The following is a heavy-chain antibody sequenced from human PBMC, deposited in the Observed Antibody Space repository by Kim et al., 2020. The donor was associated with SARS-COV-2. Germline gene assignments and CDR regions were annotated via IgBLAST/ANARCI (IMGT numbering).Heavy chain of an antibody. CDR2: INPNSGGT. J-gene: IGHJ5*02. V-gene: IGHV1-2*02. CDR3: ARRRGYCSGGSCSGGNWFDP. Sequence: ASVKVSCKASGYTFTGYYMHWVRQAPGQGLEWMGWINPNSGGTNYAQKFQGRVTMTRDTSISTAYMELSRLRSDDTAVYYCARRRGYCSGGSCSGGNWFDPWGQGTLVTVSS. CDR1: GYTFTGYY. D-gene: IGHD2-15*01.